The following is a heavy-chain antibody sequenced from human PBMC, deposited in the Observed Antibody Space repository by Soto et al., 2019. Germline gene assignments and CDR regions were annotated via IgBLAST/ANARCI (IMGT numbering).Heavy chain of an antibody. CDR2: IDPSDSYT. D-gene: IGHD3-22*01. CDR3: ARQDFDSSGTSAWFDP. J-gene: IGHJ5*02. V-gene: IGHV5-10-1*03. Sequence: EVQLVQSGAEVKKPGESLRISCRGSGYSFTTYWISWARQMPGKGLEWMGRIDPSDSYTTYSPSFQGHVTISVDTSISTAYLQWSSLKASDTAMYYCARQDFDSSGTSAWFDPWGQGTLVTVSS. CDR1: GYSFTTYW.